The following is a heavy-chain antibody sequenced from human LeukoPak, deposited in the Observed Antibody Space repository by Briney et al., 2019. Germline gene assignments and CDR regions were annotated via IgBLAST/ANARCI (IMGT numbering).Heavy chain of an antibody. CDR3: ARDQGCTSTDCYSLFFHY. V-gene: IGHV3-30*02. Sequence: GGSLRLSCAASGFAYSTYGMHWVRQAPGKGLEWVALIWYDGSNKYYADSVKDRFTISRDNYKNTLYLQMNSLRAEDTAVYYCARDQGCTSTDCYSLFFHYWGQGTLVTVSS. J-gene: IGHJ4*02. CDR2: IWYDGSNK. CDR1: GFAYSTYG. D-gene: IGHD2-2*01.